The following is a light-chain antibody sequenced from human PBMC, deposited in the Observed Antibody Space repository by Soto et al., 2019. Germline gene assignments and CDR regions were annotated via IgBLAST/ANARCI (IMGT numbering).Light chain of an antibody. CDR2: EVT. Sequence: QSALTQPASVSGSPGQSITISCTGTSSDFGSYNLVSWYQQHPGKAPKLMIYEVTNRPSGVSNRFSGSKSGNTASLTISGLQAEDEADYYCCSYAGSSTPYVFGTGTKVTVL. CDR1: SSDFGSYNL. CDR3: CSYAGSSTPYV. V-gene: IGLV2-23*02. J-gene: IGLJ1*01.